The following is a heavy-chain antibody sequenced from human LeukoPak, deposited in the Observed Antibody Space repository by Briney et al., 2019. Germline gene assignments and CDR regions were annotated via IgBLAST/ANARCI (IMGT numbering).Heavy chain of an antibody. CDR2: MNPNSGNT. D-gene: IGHD1-26*01. J-gene: IGHJ3*02. CDR1: GYTFTSYD. Sequence: ASVNVSCKASGYTFTSYDINWVRQATGQGLEWMGWMNPNSGNTGYAQKFQGRVTMTEDTSTDTAYMELSSLRSEDTAVYYCAARSSENAFDIWGQGTMVTVSS. CDR3: AARSSENAFDI. V-gene: IGHV1-8*01.